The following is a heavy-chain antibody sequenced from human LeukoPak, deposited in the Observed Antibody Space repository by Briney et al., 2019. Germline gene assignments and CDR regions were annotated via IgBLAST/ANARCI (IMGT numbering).Heavy chain of an antibody. J-gene: IGHJ4*02. Sequence: PGGSLRLSCAASGFTFSSYAMIWVRQAPGKGLEWVSAISGSGGSTYYADSVKGRFTISRDNAKNSLYLQMNSLRAEDTAVYYCARTFWSGKYIREYYFDYWGQGTLVTVSS. CDR2: ISGSGGST. CDR3: ARTFWSGKYIREYYFDY. CDR1: GFTFSSYA. V-gene: IGHV3-23*01. D-gene: IGHD3-3*01.